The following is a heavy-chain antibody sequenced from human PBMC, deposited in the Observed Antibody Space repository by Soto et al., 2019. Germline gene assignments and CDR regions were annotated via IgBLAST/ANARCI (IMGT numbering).Heavy chain of an antibody. CDR2: IYYSGST. Sequence: SETLSLTCTVSGGSISSYYWSWIRQPPGKGLEWIGFIYYSGSTNYNPSLKSRVTISVDASKNQFSLKLSSVTAAATAVYYCARWRTMVATFFDYCGPRTPVTV. V-gene: IGHV4-59*01. J-gene: IGHJ4*02. CDR1: GGSISSYY. D-gene: IGHD3-10*01. CDR3: ARWRTMVATFFDY.